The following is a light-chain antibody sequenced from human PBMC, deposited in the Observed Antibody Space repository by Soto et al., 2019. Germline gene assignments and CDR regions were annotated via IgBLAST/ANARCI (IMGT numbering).Light chain of an antibody. V-gene: IGLV2-8*01. Sequence: QSVLTQPPSASGSPGQSVTISRTGTSSDVGRYNYVSWYQQHPGKAPKLMISVVNKRASGVPDPFSGSKSGNTASLTVSGLQAEDEADYYCSSYAGTPFVSGTGTKVTVL. CDR1: SSDVGRYNY. CDR3: SSYAGTPFV. CDR2: VVN. J-gene: IGLJ1*01.